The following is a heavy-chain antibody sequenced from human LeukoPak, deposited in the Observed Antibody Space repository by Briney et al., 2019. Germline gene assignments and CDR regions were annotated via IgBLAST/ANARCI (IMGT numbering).Heavy chain of an antibody. V-gene: IGHV3-23*01. D-gene: IGHD5-18*01. Sequence: GGSLRLSCAASGFTFSSYSMNWVRQAPGKGLEWVSAISGSGGNTYYADSVKGRFTISRDNSKNTLYLQMNSLRAEDTAVFFCAKDRDTFGYGYYGVDVWGQGTTVTVSS. CDR1: GFTFSSYS. CDR3: AKDRDTFGYGYYGVDV. J-gene: IGHJ6*02. CDR2: ISGSGGNT.